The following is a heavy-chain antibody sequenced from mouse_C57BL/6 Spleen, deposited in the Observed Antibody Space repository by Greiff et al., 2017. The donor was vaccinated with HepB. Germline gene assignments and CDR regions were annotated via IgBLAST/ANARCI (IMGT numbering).Heavy chain of an antibody. CDR1: GYTFTDYY. J-gene: IGHJ1*03. Sequence: EVQLQQSGPELVKPGASVKISCKASGYTFTDYYMNWVKQSHGKSLEWIGDINPNNGGTSYNQKFKGKATLTVDKSSSTAYMELRSLTSEDSAVYYCARGWDGRYFDVWGTGTTVTVSS. CDR2: INPNNGGT. CDR3: ARGWDGRYFDV. V-gene: IGHV1-26*01. D-gene: IGHD4-1*01.